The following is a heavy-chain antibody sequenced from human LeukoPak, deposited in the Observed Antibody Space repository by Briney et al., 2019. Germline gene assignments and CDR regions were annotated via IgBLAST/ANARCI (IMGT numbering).Heavy chain of an antibody. V-gene: IGHV3-21*01. CDR2: ISSSSSYI. CDR3: ARDLGDYYDSSGHYV. J-gene: IGHJ4*02. CDR1: GFTFSSYS. Sequence: GGSLRLSRAASGFTFSSYSMTWVRQAPGKGLEWVSSISSSSSYIYYADSVKGRFTISRDNAKNSLYLQMNSLRAEDTAVYYCARDLGDYYDSSGHYVWGQGTLVTVSS. D-gene: IGHD3-22*01.